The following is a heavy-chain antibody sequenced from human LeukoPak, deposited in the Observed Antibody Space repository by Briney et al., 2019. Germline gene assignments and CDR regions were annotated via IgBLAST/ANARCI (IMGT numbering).Heavy chain of an antibody. Sequence: SGTLSPTCAVSGGSISSSNWWSWVRQPPGKGLEWIGEIYHSGSTNYNPSLKSRVTISVDKSKNQFTLKLSSVTAADTAVYYCARGSMIAAAGYFDYWGQGTLVTVSS. D-gene: IGHD6-13*01. J-gene: IGHJ4*02. CDR3: ARGSMIAAAGYFDY. CDR2: IYHSGST. CDR1: GGSISSSNW. V-gene: IGHV4-4*02.